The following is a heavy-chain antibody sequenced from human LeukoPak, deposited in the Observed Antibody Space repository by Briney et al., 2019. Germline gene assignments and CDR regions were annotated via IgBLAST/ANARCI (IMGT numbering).Heavy chain of an antibody. CDR2: VTGSGDTT. Sequence: SGGSLRLSCAASGFTFSNYAMSWVRQAPGKGLEWVSAVTGSGDTTYYADSVKGRFTISRDNSKNTVYLQMSSLRVDDTAVYFCANRRCSGTSCYLDYWGQGTLVTVSS. D-gene: IGHD2-2*01. CDR3: ANRRCSGTSCYLDY. CDR1: GFTFSNYA. V-gene: IGHV3-23*01. J-gene: IGHJ4*02.